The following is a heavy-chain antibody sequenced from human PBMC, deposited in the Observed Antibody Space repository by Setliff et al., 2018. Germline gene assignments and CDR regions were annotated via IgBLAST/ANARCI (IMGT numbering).Heavy chain of an antibody. CDR1: GYNFANHW. CDR2: IDPGDSYA. D-gene: IGHD1-1*01. J-gene: IGHJ5*02. V-gene: IGHV5-10-1*01. Sequence: GESLKISCQASGYNFANHWIAWVRLMPGKGLEYMGRIDPGDSYADYSPSFEGLVTISADKSRTTVYLQWTSLQASDTALYLCARLGRERSTFAWLDAWGQGTQVTSP. CDR3: ARLGRERSTFAWLDA.